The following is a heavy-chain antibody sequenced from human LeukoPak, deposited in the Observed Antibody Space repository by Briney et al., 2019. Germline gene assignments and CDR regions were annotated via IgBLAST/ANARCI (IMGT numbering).Heavy chain of an antibody. CDR2: ISVSGGST. V-gene: IGHV3-23*01. D-gene: IGHD3-10*01. Sequence: PGGSLRLSCAASGFTFSSYAMSWVRQAPGKGLEWVSSISVSGGSTYYADSVKGRFTISRDNSKNKLYLQMNSLRAEDTAVYYCARAFGRLGPWGQGTLATVSS. CDR3: ARAFGRLGP. CDR1: GFTFSSYA. J-gene: IGHJ5*02.